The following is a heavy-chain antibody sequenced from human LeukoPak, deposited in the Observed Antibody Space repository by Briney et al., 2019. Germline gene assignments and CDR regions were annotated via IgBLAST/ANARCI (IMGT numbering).Heavy chain of an antibody. D-gene: IGHD1-20*01. CDR1: GFTFSNAW. V-gene: IGHV3-15*01. Sequence: GGSLRLSCAASGFTFSNAWMSWVRQAPGKGLGWVDRIKSKTDGGTTDYAAPVKGRFTISRDDSKNTLYLQMNSLKTEDTAVYYCTTDRVNFAFDIWGQGTMVTVSS. CDR3: TTDRVNFAFDI. CDR2: IKSKTDGGTT. J-gene: IGHJ3*02.